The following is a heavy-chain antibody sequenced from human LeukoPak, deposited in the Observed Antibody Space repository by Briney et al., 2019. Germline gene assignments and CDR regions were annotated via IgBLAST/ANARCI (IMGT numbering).Heavy chain of an antibody. CDR1: GYTFTSYG. J-gene: IGHJ4*02. Sequence: ASVKVPCKASGYTFTSYGISWVRQAPGQGLEWMGWISAYNGNTNYAQKLQGRVTMTTDTSTSTAYMELRSLRSDDTAVYYCARATIVGAMGGAYFDYWGQGTLVTVSS. D-gene: IGHD1-26*01. CDR2: ISAYNGNT. CDR3: ARATIVGAMGGAYFDY. V-gene: IGHV1-18*01.